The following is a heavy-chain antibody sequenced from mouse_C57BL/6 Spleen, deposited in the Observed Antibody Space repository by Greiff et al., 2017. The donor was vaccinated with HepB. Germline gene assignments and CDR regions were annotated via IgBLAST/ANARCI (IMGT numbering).Heavy chain of an antibody. J-gene: IGHJ3*01. V-gene: IGHV5-17*01. CDR3: ARPTDWDWFAY. D-gene: IGHD4-1*01. Sequence: EVHLVESGAGLVKPGGSLKLSCAASGFTFSDYGMHWVRQAPEKGLEWVAYISSGSSNIYYADTVKGRFTISRDNAKNTLFLQMTSLRSEDAAMYYCARPTDWDWFAYWGQGTLVTVSA. CDR1: GFTFSDYG. CDR2: ISSGSSNI.